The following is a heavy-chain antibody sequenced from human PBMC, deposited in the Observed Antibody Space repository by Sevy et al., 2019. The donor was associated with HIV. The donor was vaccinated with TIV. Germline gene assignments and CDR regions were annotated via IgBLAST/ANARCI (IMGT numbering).Heavy chain of an antibody. CDR1: GFTFSTYW. CDR3: ARVEGYCSSTSCPQGSSTWYEGWFDP. CDR2: IKQDGTEK. J-gene: IGHJ5*02. D-gene: IGHD2-2*01. Sequence: GGSLRLSCAASGFTFSTYWMSWVRQAPGKGLEWVANIKQDGTEKYYVDSVKGRFTISRDNAKNSMYLQMNSLRAEDTAVYYWARVEGYCSSTSCPQGSSTWYEGWFDPWGQGTRVTVSS. V-gene: IGHV3-7*03.